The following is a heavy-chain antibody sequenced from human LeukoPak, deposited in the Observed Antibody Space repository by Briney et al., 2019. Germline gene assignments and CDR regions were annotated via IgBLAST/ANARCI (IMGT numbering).Heavy chain of an antibody. D-gene: IGHD6-19*01. V-gene: IGHV3-7*01. CDR1: GFTFSSYW. CDR2: IKQDGSEK. J-gene: IGHJ4*02. CDR3: ARDEGSGWYDY. Sequence: PGRSLRLSCAASGFTFSSYWMSWVRQAPGKGLECVANIKQDGSEKYYVDSVKGRFTISRDNAKNSLYLQMNSLRAEDTAVYYCARDEGSGWYDYWGQGTLVTVSS.